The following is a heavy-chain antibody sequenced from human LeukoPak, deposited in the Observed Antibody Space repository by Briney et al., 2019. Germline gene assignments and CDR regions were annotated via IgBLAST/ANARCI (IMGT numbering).Heavy chain of an antibody. CDR2: INQGGSVK. J-gene: IGHJ4*02. D-gene: IGHD5-18*01. V-gene: IGHV3-7*01. CDR3: AKGLAAMAALDY. CDR1: GFTFRSYW. Sequence: TGGSLRLSCAASGFTFRSYWMSWVRQAPGKGLEWVANINQGGSVKYYADSVKGRFTISRDDAKNSLYVQMNSLRVEDTAVYYCAKGLAAMAALDYWGQGTLVTVSS.